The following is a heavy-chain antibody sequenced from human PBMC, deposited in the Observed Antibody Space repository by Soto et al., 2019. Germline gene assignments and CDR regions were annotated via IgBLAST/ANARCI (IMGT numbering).Heavy chain of an antibody. CDR3: TTGEGRYDFWSGYSFDP. V-gene: IGHV3-15*01. J-gene: IGHJ5*02. D-gene: IGHD3-3*01. CDR1: GFTFSNAW. CDR2: IKSKTDGGTT. Sequence: GGSLRLSCAASGFTFSNAWMSWVRQAPGKGLEWVGRIKSKTDGGTTDYAAPVKGRFTISRDDSKNTLYLQMNSLKTEDTAVYYCTTGEGRYDFWSGYSFDPWGQGTLVTVSS.